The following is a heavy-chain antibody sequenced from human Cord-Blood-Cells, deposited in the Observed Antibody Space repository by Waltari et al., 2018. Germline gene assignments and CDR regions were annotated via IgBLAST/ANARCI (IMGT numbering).Heavy chain of an antibody. CDR1: GFSLSNARMG. D-gene: IGHD2-2*01. J-gene: IGHJ5*02. V-gene: IGHV2-26*01. CDR3: ARSQKDIVVVPAAFNWFDP. CDR2: IFSNDEK. Sequence: QVTLKESGPVLVKPTETLTLTCTVSGFSLSNARMGVSWIRQPPGKALEWLAHIFSNDEKSYSTSLKSRLTISKDTSKSQVVLTMTNMDPVDTATYYCARSQKDIVVVPAAFNWFDPWGQGTLVTVSS.